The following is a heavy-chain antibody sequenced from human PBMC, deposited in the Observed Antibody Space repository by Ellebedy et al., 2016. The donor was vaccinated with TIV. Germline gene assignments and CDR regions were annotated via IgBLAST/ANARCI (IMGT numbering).Heavy chain of an antibody. CDR1: GGSFSSTFYY. V-gene: IGHV4-39*07. CDR3: ARDFWGTVTTYNWFDP. D-gene: IGHD4-17*01. J-gene: IGHJ5*02. CDR2: IYYSGST. Sequence: SETLSLXCTVSGGSFSSTFYYWGWIRQPPGKTLEWIGTIYYSGSTYYNPSLKSRVTISVDTSKNQFSLKLSSVTAADTAVYYCARDFWGTVTTYNWFDPWGQGTLVTVSS.